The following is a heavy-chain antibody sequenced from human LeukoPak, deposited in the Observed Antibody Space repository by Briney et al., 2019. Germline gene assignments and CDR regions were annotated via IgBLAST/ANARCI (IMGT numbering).Heavy chain of an antibody. V-gene: IGHV3-48*02. CDR1: GFTFSGYD. CDR2: ISPSSSII. Sequence: GGSLRLSCAASGFTFSGYDMTWVRQAPGRGLEWVSYISPSSSIIYYADSVKGRFTISRDNAKNSLYLQMSSLRDEDTAVYYCARAAYSSSPDNWGQGTLVTVSS. D-gene: IGHD6-13*01. J-gene: IGHJ4*02. CDR3: ARAAYSSSPDN.